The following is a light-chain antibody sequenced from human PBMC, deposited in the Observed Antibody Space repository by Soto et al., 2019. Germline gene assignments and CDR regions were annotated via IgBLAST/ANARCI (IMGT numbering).Light chain of an antibody. J-gene: IGKJ1*01. CDR3: QQYGSSGT. CDR2: ATS. CDR1: QGVGGW. V-gene: IGKV1-12*01. Sequence: IQMTQSPSSVSASVGDRVTMTFRASQGVGGWLAWYQQKPGKVPKLLIYATSSLHSGVPSRFSGSGSGTDFTLSISSLQPEDFAVYYCQQYGSSGTFGQGTKVDIK.